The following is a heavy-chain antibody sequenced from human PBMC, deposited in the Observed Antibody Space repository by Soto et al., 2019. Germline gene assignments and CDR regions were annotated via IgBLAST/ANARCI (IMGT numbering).Heavy chain of an antibody. CDR3: AKDHAPTSGGVQLERRPVVRPPSAPDAFDI. V-gene: IGHV3-23*01. Sequence: PGGSLRLSCAASGFTFSSYSMNWVRQAPGKGLEWVSSISGSGGSTYYADSVKGRFTISRDNSKNTLYLQMNSLRAEDTAVYYWAKDHAPTSGGVQLERRPVVRPPSAPDAFDIWGQGTMVTVSS. J-gene: IGHJ3*02. D-gene: IGHD1-1*01. CDR1: GFTFSSYS. CDR2: ISGSGGST.